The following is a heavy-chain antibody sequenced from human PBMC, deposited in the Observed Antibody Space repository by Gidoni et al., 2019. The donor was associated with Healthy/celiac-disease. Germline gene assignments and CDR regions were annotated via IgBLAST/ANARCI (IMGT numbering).Heavy chain of an antibody. J-gene: IGHJ4*02. CDR1: GYGFTSYW. CDR3: ARLPACWLPDY. Sequence: VQLVQSGGEVQKHGEPLKISCTGSGYGFTSYWIGWVRQMPGKGLEWMGIIYPGDSGTRYSPSFQAPVTLPAGKSISTADLQWGSLNASDTAMYYCARLPACWLPDYWGQGTLVTVSS. CDR2: IYPGDSGT. D-gene: IGHD3-9*01. V-gene: IGHV5-51*01.